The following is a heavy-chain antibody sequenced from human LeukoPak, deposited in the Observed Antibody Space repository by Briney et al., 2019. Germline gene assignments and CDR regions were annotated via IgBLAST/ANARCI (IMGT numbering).Heavy chain of an antibody. CDR1: GFTFSNAW. D-gene: IGHD6-19*01. Sequence: PGGSLRLSCAASGFTFSNAWMTWVRQAPGKGLEWVGRIKSKTDGGTTDYAAPVKGRFTISRDDLKNTMSLQLSSLKTEDAGVYYCTTVLKKLVPVAFAGGSDYWGQGTLVTVSA. CDR3: TTVLKKLVPVAFAGGSDY. CDR2: IKSKTDGGTT. J-gene: IGHJ4*02. V-gene: IGHV3-15*01.